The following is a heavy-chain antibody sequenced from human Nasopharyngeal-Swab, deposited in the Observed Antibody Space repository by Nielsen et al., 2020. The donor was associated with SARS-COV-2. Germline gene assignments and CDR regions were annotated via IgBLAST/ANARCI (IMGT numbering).Heavy chain of an antibody. CDR3: ARHVPAILWFGVQSYYGMDV. CDR1: GGSISSSNW. CDR2: IYHSGST. Sequence: GSLRLSCTVSGGSISSSNWWSWVRQPPGKGLEWIGEIYHSGSTNYNPSLKSRVTISVDTSKNQFSLKLSSVTAADTAVYYCARHVPAILWFGVQSYYGMDVWGQGTTVTVSS. D-gene: IGHD3-10*01. J-gene: IGHJ6*02. V-gene: IGHV4-4*02.